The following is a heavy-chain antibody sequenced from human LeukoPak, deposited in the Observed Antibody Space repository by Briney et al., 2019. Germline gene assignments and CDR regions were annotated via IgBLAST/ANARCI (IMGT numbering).Heavy chain of an antibody. CDR3: AGGMFWNDESGKFNFDY. J-gene: IGHJ4*02. Sequence: GGSLRLSCAASGFTFSSYDMHWVRQATGKGLEWVSAIGTAGDTYYPGSVKGRFTISRENAKNSLYLQMNSLRAGDTAVYYCAGGMFWNDESGKFNFDYWGQGTLVTVSS. CDR2: IGTAGDT. V-gene: IGHV3-13*01. D-gene: IGHD1-1*01. CDR1: GFTFSSYD.